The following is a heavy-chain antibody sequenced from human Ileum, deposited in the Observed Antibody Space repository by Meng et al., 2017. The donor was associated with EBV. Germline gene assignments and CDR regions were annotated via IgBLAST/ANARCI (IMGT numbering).Heavy chain of an antibody. J-gene: IGHJ4*02. CDR2: VYHRGDT. Sequence: VPLPESGPGLVKPSGTLSLTCTVSGDSISSDIWWMWVRQPPGKGLEWIGEVYHRGDTNYNPSLKSRVDISVDKSKNQFYLSLFSVTAADTAAYYCGRDQGRELINHWGQGTLVTVSS. V-gene: IGHV4-4*02. CDR1: GDSISSDIW. D-gene: IGHD1-7*01. CDR3: GRDQGRELINH.